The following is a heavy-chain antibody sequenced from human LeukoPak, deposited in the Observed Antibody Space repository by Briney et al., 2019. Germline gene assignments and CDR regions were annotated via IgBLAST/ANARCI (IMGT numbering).Heavy chain of an antibody. V-gene: IGHV4-59*01. CDR1: GGSISSYY. Sequence: SETLSLTCTVSGGSISSYYWSWIRQPPGKGLEWIGYISYTGSTNYNPSLKSRVTISVDTSKNQFSLKLSSVTAADTAVYYCARLPGGRQLNWGQGTLVTVSS. J-gene: IGHJ4*02. D-gene: IGHD1-1*01. CDR2: ISYTGST. CDR3: ARLPGGRQLN.